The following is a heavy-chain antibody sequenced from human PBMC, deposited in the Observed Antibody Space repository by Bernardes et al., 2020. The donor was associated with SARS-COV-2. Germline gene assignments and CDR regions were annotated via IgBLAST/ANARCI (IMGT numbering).Heavy chain of an antibody. D-gene: IGHD3-22*01. J-gene: IGHJ3*02. V-gene: IGHV4-59*01. CDR3: AGGEYYYESSGYLDAFDI. CDR2: IQYSGIT. Sequence: ETLSLTCTVSGGSISTYFWSWIRQSPGKALEWIGYIQYSGITNYNPPLKSRVTISLDTSKNQFSLKLSSVTAADTAVYYCAGGEYYYESSGYLDAFDIWGQGTMVTVSS. CDR1: GGSISTYF.